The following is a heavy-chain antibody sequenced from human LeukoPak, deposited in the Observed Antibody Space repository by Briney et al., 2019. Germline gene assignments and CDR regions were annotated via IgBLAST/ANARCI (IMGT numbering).Heavy chain of an antibody. CDR1: GFTFSSYS. Sequence: GGSLRLSCTASGFTFSSYSMNWVRQAPGKGLEWVSSITNTITTIYYAGSVKGRFTVSRDNAKNSLYLQMNSLRAEDTAVYYCARARGNAWYQDYWGQGTLVTVSS. CDR2: ITNTITTI. CDR3: ARARGNAWYQDY. D-gene: IGHD6-19*01. V-gene: IGHV3-48*01. J-gene: IGHJ4*02.